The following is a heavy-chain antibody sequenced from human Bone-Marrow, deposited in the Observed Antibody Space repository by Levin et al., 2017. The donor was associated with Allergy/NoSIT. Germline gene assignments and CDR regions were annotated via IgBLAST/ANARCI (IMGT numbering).Heavy chain of an antibody. CDR1: GFSFSAYA. CDR3: AKSTGLEYCGGGNCYAFDL. J-gene: IGHJ5*02. V-gene: IGHV3-23*01. CDR2: VSASGGDT. Sequence: GGSLRLSCAASGFSFSAYAMSWVRQPPGKGLEWVSLVSASGGDTYYADSVKGRFGLSRDNSKHNVFLQMHSLRPEDTAVYYCAKSTGLEYCGGGNCYAFDLWGQGTLVTVSS. D-gene: IGHD2-21*01.